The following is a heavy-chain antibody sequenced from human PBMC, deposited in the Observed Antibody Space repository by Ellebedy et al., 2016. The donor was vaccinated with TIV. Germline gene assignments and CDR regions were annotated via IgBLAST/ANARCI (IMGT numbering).Heavy chain of an antibody. CDR1: GFTFTTYW. J-gene: IGHJ4*02. V-gene: IGHV3-7*04. CDR2: IKQDGSEK. D-gene: IGHD1/OR15-1a*01. CDR3: ARENWYNDY. Sequence: GESLKISCAASGFTFTTYWITWVRQAPGKGLEWVANIKQDGSEKCYVDSVKGRFTISRDNSKNSVYLQMNSLRAEDTAVYYCARENWYNDYWGQGTLVTVSS.